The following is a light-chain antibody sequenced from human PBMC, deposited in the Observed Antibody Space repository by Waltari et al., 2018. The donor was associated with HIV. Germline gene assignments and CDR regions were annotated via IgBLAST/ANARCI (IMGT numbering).Light chain of an antibody. Sequence: QSVVTQPPSASGTPGQRVTISCSGSGSNIGTYSVNRYQNFPGTAPKLLIYMNDQRPSGVPGRFSGSQSGTSASLAISGLQYDDEADYYCAVWDDSLGGAVFGGGTKLTVL. V-gene: IGLV1-47*01. CDR2: MND. CDR1: GSNIGTYS. CDR3: AVWDDSLGGAV. J-gene: IGLJ2*01.